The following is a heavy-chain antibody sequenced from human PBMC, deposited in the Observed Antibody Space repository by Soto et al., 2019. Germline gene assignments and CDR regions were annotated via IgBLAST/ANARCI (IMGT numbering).Heavy chain of an antibody. CDR1: GGSISSYY. J-gene: IGHJ4*02. V-gene: IGHV4-59*01. Sequence: PSETLSLTCTVSGGSISSYYWSGIRQPPGKGLEWIGYIYYSWSTNYNPSLKSRVTISVDTSKNQFSLKLSSVTAADTAVYYCARHVEMATNFDYWGQGTLVPVSS. CDR3: ARHVEMATNFDY. D-gene: IGHD5-12*01. CDR2: IYYSWST.